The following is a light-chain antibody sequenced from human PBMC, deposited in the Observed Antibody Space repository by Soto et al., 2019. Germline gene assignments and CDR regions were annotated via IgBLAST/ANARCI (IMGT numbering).Light chain of an antibody. Sequence: EIVLTQSPGTLSLSPGERATLSCRASQSVSRYLAWYQQKPGQAPRLLIYDATNRATGIPARFSGSGSGTDFTLTISSLEPEDFAVYYCRQRSNWPPFTFGGGTKVEIK. J-gene: IGKJ4*01. CDR2: DAT. V-gene: IGKV3-11*01. CDR3: RQRSNWPPFT. CDR1: QSVSRY.